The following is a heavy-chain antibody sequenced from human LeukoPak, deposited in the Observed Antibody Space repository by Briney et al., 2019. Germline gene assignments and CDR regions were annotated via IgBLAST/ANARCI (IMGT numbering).Heavy chain of an antibody. CDR3: AKDPTQQLVYYYYYGMDV. Sequence: GGSLRLSCAASGFAFSSYGMHWVRQAPGKGLEWVAFIRYDGSNKYYADSVKGRFTISRGNSKNTLYLQMNSLRAEDTAVYYCAKDPTQQLVYYYYYGMDVWGQGTTVTVSS. CDR2: IRYDGSNK. V-gene: IGHV3-30*02. D-gene: IGHD6-13*01. J-gene: IGHJ6*02. CDR1: GFAFSSYG.